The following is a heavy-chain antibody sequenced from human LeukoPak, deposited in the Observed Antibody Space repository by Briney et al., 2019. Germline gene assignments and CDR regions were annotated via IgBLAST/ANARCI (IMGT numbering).Heavy chain of an antibody. J-gene: IGHJ6*03. V-gene: IGHV3-74*01. CDR2: INSYGRRT. D-gene: IGHD2-2*01. Sequence: GGSLRLSCTASGFTISNHWMHWVRHAPGKGLVWVSRINSYGRRTSYADSVKGRFTISRDNAKNTLYLQMNSLRPDDTAVYYCAREVEVVPATMGAYYYYYMDVWGKGTTVTVSS. CDR1: GFTISNHW. CDR3: AREVEVVPATMGAYYYYYMDV.